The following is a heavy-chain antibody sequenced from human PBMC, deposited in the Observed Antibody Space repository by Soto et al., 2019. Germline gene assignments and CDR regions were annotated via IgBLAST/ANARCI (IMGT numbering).Heavy chain of an antibody. V-gene: IGHV3-30*18. Sequence: GGSLRLSCAASGFTFSSYGMHWVRQAPGKGLEWVAVISYDGSNKYYADSVKGRFTISRDNSKNTLYLQMNSLRAEDTAVYYCAKDEGDSSSWYHLVDYWGQGTLVTVSS. CDR3: AKDEGDSSSWYHLVDY. J-gene: IGHJ4*02. CDR1: GFTFSSYG. D-gene: IGHD6-13*01. CDR2: ISYDGSNK.